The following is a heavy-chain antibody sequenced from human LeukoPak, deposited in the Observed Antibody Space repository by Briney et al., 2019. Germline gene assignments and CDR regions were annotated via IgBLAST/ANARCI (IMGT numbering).Heavy chain of an antibody. V-gene: IGHV1-18*01. Sequence: ASVKVSCKASGYTFTSYGISWVRQAPGQGLEWMGWISAYNGNTNYAQKLQGRVTMTTDTSTSTAYMELRSLRSDDTAVYYCARTGYSSSWYRYYYMDVWGKGTTVTVSS. CDR2: ISAYNGNT. J-gene: IGHJ6*03. CDR1: GYTFTSYG. CDR3: ARTGYSSSWYRYYYMDV. D-gene: IGHD6-13*01.